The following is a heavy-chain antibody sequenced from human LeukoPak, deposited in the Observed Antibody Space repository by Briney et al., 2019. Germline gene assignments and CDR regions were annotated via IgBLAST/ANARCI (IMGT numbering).Heavy chain of an antibody. V-gene: IGHV3-21*01. J-gene: IGHJ3*02. CDR1: GFTFSSYS. CDR2: ISSSSSSYI. D-gene: IGHD2-21*01. CDR3: ARVVNLLWWSTGHKDGGAFDI. Sequence: GGSLRLSCAASGFTFSSYSMNWVRQAPGKGLEWVSSISSSSSSYIYYADSVKGRFTISRDNAKNSLYLQMNSLRAEDTAVYYCARVVNLLWWSTGHKDGGAFDIWGQGTMVTVSS.